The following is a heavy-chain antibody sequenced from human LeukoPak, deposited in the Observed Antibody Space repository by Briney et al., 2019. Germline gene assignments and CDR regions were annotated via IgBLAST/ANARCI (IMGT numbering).Heavy chain of an antibody. Sequence: GSLRLSCAASGFTFSNAWMSWIRQPPGKGLEWIGEINHSGSTNYNPSLKSRVTISVDTSKNQFSLKLSSVTAADTAVYYCARGGGVLMVYAPFDYWGQGTLVTVSS. J-gene: IGHJ4*02. D-gene: IGHD2-8*01. CDR2: INHSGST. CDR3: ARGGGVLMVYAPFDY. CDR1: GFTFSNAW. V-gene: IGHV4-34*01.